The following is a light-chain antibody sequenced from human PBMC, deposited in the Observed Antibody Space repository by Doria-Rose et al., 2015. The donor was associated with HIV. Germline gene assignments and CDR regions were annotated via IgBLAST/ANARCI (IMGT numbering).Light chain of an antibody. CDR3: QVWDSSSDHVV. J-gene: IGLJ2*01. CDR1: NLGSKN. V-gene: IGLV3-21*02. CDR2: DDT. Sequence: TQPPSVSVAPGQTASITCGGHNLGSKNVHWYQQKPGQAPALVVYDDTVRPSGIPDRFSGSKSGNTATLTISRVEAGDEADYFCQVWDSSSDHVVFGGGTKLTAL.